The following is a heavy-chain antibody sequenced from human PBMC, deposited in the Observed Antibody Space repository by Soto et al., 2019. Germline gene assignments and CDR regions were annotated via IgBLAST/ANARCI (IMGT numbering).Heavy chain of an antibody. CDR1: GFTFSDYW. CDR2: INGDGSTT. CDR3: ARVKTGSYDWFDP. V-gene: IGHV3-74*01. J-gene: IGHJ5*02. Sequence: AGGSLRLSCAASGFTFSDYWMHWVRQVPGKGLVWVSRINGDGSTTSYADSVKGRFTISRDNAKNTLYLQMYSLRAEDTAVYYCARVKTGSYDWFDPWGQGTLVTVSS. D-gene: IGHD1-26*01.